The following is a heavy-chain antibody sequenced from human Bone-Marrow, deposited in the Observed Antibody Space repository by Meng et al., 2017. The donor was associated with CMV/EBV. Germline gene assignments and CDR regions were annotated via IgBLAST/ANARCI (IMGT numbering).Heavy chain of an antibody. Sequence: GESLKISCAASGFTFSDYYMSWIRQAPGKGLEWVSYISSSGSTIYYADSVKGRFTISRDNAKNSLYLQMNSLRAEDTAVYYCARDPSIAAAGGYFDYWGQGTLVTGSS. CDR1: GFTFSDYY. CDR2: ISSSGSTI. V-gene: IGHV3-11*01. D-gene: IGHD6-13*01. J-gene: IGHJ4*02. CDR3: ARDPSIAAAGGYFDY.